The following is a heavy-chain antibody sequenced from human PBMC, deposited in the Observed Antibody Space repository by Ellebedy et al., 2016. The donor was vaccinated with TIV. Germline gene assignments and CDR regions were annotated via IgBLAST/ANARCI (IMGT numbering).Heavy chain of an antibody. CDR2: ISGSGGST. Sequence: GGSLRLXCAASGFTFSSYAMSWVRQAPGRRLEWVSAISGSGGSTHYVDSVRGRFTISRDSSKNTLYLQMTSLRAEDTAVYYCARAPTAIFAHFYYYYYYMDVWGKGTTVTVSS. J-gene: IGHJ6*03. D-gene: IGHD2-21*02. CDR1: GFTFSSYA. V-gene: IGHV3-23*01. CDR3: ARAPTAIFAHFYYYYYYMDV.